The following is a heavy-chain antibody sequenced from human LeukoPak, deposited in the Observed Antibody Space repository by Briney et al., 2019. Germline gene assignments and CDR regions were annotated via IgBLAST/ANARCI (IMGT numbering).Heavy chain of an antibody. V-gene: IGHV1-2*02. J-gene: IGHJ6*02. D-gene: IGHD5-12*01. CDR2: INPNSGGT. CDR3: AREGGYDPYYYYGMDV. CDR1: GYTFTGYY. Sequence: GASVNVSCMASGYTFTGYYMHWVRQAPGQGLEWLGWINPNSGGTKYAQKFQGRVTMTRDTSISTAYMELSRLRSDDTAVYYCAREGGYDPYYYYGMDVWGQGTTVTVSS.